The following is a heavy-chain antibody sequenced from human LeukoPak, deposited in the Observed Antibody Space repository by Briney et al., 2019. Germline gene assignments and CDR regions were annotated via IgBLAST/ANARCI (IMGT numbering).Heavy chain of an antibody. V-gene: IGHV1-18*01. D-gene: IGHD2-2*01. J-gene: IGHJ3*02. CDR3: ARGQGYCSSTSCSLDAFDI. CDR2: ISAYNGNT. Sequence: ASVKVSCKASGYTFTSYGISWVRQAPGQGLEWMGWISAYNGNTNYAQKLQGRVTMTTDTSTSTAYMELRSLRSDDTAVYYCARGQGYCSSTSCSLDAFDIWGQGTMVTVSS. CDR1: GYTFTSYG.